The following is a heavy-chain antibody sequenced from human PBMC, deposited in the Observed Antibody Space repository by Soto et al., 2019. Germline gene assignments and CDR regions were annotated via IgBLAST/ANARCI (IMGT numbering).Heavy chain of an antibody. D-gene: IGHD3-10*01. CDR3: ARGGTSGSAVYNWFDP. V-gene: IGHV4-59*02. CDR2: IHYSGGT. J-gene: IGHJ5*02. CDR1: GASVSGDS. Sequence: SETLSLTCSVTGASVSGDSWSWIRQSPGKGLGWMGYIHYSGGTTYTPSLRSRVTISVETSKNQLSLNLTSLTAADTAVYYCARGGTSGSAVYNWFDPWGQGTLVTVSS.